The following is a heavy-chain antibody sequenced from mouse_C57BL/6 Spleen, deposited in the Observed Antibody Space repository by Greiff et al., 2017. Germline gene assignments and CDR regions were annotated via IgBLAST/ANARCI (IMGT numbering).Heavy chain of an antibody. CDR2: IWSGGST. V-gene: IGHV2-2*01. J-gene: IGHJ1*03. Sequence: QVQLQQSGPGLVQPSQSLSITCTVSGFPLTSYGVHWVRQSPGKGLEWLGVIWSGGSTDYNAAFISRLSISKDNSKSQVFFKMNSLQADDTAIYYCAREGYYYGSSYGYFDVWGTGTTVTVSS. CDR1: GFPLTSYG. CDR3: AREGYYYGSSYGYFDV. D-gene: IGHD1-1*01.